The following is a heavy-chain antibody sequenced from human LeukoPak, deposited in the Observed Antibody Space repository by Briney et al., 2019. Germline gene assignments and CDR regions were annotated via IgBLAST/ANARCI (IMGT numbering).Heavy chain of an antibody. J-gene: IGHJ6*02. V-gene: IGHV4-34*01. CDR2: INHSGST. Sequence: SETLSLTCAVYGGSFSGYYWSWIRQPPGKGLEWIGEINHSGSTYYNPSLKSRVTISVDRSKNQFSLKLSSVTAADTAVYYCARVSNADYGMDVWGQGTTVTVSS. CDR1: GGSFSGYY. CDR3: ARVSNADYGMDV.